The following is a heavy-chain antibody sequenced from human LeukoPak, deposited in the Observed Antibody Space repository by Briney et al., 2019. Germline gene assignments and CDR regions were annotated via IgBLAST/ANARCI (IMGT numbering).Heavy chain of an antibody. CDR1: GFIISSYW. CDR3: ATLVATTRFDY. V-gene: IGHV3-7*01. CDR2: IKQDGSEK. D-gene: IGHD5-12*01. Sequence: GGSLRLSCAASGFIISSYWMSWVRQAPGKGLDWVANIKQDGSEKYYVDSVKGRFTISRDNAKNSLYLQMSSLRADDMAVYYCATLVATTRFDYWGQGTLVTVSS. J-gene: IGHJ4*02.